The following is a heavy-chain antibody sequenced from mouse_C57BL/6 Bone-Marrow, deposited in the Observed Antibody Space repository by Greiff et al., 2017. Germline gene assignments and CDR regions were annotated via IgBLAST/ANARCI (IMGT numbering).Heavy chain of an antibody. J-gene: IGHJ2*01. Sequence: ELKLVESGGGLVKPGGSLKLSCAASGFTFSDYGMHWVRQAPEKGLEWVAYISSGSSTIYYADPVKGRFTISRDNAKNTLFLQMTSLRSEDTAMYYCARPANWDYFDYWGQGTTLTVSS. CDR1: GFTFSDYG. CDR3: ARPANWDYFDY. CDR2: ISSGSSTI. D-gene: IGHD4-1*01. V-gene: IGHV5-17*01.